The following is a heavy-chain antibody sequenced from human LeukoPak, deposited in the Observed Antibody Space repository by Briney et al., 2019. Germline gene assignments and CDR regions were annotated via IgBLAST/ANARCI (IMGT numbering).Heavy chain of an antibody. Sequence: PSETLSLTCTVSGGSISSYYWSWIRQPAGKGLEWIGRIYTSGSTNYTPSLKSRVTMSVDTSKNQFSLKLSSVTAADTAVYYCARGHYVLRFLEWSTPFDYWGQGTLVTVSS. CDR2: IYTSGST. D-gene: IGHD3-3*01. CDR3: ARGHYVLRFLEWSTPFDY. CDR1: GGSISSYY. J-gene: IGHJ4*02. V-gene: IGHV4-4*07.